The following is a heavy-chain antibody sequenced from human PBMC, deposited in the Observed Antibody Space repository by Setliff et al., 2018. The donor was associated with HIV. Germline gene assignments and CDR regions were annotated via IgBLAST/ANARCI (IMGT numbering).Heavy chain of an antibody. V-gene: IGHV1-18*01. J-gene: IGHJ4*02. Sequence: ASVKVSCQASGYTFSSYGISWVRQAPGQGVEWMGWNSAYNGNTNYAQKLQGRVTMTTDTSTSTAYMELGSLRSEDTAVYYCARGGNYYDSSGRRTDYWGQGTLVTVS. CDR1: GYTFSSYG. CDR3: ARGGNYYDSSGRRTDY. CDR2: NSAYNGNT. D-gene: IGHD3-22*01.